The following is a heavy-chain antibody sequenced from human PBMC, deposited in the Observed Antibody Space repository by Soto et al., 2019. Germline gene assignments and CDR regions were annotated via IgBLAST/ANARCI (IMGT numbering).Heavy chain of an antibody. D-gene: IGHD1-26*01. Sequence: SVKVSCKASGGTFSSYAISWVRQAPGQGLEWMGGIIPIFGTANYAQKFQGRVTITADESTSTAYMELSSLRSEDTAVYYCARDAIVGAKPKYYFDYWGQGTLVTVSS. CDR3: ARDAIVGAKPKYYFDY. CDR1: GGTFSSYA. J-gene: IGHJ4*02. CDR2: IIPIFGTA. V-gene: IGHV1-69*13.